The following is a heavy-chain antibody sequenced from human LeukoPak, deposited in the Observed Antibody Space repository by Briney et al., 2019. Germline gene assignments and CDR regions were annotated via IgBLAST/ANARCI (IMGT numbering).Heavy chain of an antibody. J-gene: IGHJ4*02. D-gene: IGHD6-6*01. CDR3: TKRQVVGGFDD. V-gene: IGHV3-23*01. CDR1: GFTFRSYA. CDR2: ITNSASST. Sequence: GGSLRLSCAASGFTFRSYAMSWVRQAPGKGLEWVSAITNSASSTYYADSVKGRFTISRDNFKSTLYLQMNNLRAEDTAVYYCTKRQVVGGFDDWGLGTLVTVST.